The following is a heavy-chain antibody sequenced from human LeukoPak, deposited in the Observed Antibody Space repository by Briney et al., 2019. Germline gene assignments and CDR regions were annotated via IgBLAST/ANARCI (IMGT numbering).Heavy chain of an antibody. CDR3: AREPLW. CDR1: GFTFSSYA. Sequence: GGSLRHSCAASGFTFSSYAMHWVRQAPGKGLEWVAVISYDGSNKYYADSVKGRFTISRDNSKNTLYLQVNSLRAEDTAVYYCAREPLWWGKGTLVTVSS. V-gene: IGHV3-30-3*01. D-gene: IGHD2-21*01. J-gene: IGHJ4*02. CDR2: ISYDGSNK.